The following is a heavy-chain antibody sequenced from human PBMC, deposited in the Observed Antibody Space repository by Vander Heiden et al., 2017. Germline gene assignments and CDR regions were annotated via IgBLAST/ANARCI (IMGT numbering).Heavy chain of an antibody. Sequence: EVQLLESGGGLVQPGGSLRLPCAASGFTFSSYDMNGVRQAPGQGLEWVSGITGRGGRTFYADSVKGRFTISRDISKNTLYLQMNSLRAEDTAVYYCAKDGAGAGFDYWGQGTLVTVSS. CDR2: ITGRGGRT. J-gene: IGHJ4*02. CDR1: GFTFSSYD. CDR3: AKDGAGAGFDY. D-gene: IGHD7-27*01. V-gene: IGHV3-23*01.